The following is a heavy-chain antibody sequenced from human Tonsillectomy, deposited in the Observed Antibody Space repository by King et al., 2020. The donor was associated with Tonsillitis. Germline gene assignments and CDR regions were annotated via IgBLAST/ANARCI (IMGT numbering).Heavy chain of an antibody. CDR1: GFTFRTFG. J-gene: IGHJ4*02. CDR3: VRDRWSGEFRVFDY. CDR2: IWYEGSKE. Sequence: VQLVESGGGVVQPGRSLRLSCAASGFTFRTFGFLWVRQAPGKGLEWVAVIWYEGSKEYYAGSAKGRFTLSKDNSQNTLSLQMNSLRPEDTAVYYCVRDRWSGEFRVFDYWGQGTLVTVSS. V-gene: IGHV3-33*08. D-gene: IGHD3-10*01.